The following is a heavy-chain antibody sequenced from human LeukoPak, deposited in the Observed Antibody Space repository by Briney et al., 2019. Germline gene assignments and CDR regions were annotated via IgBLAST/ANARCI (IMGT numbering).Heavy chain of an antibody. CDR2: IYYSGST. CDR1: GGSISSSSYY. CDR3: ARHLGEMATDDAFDI. J-gene: IGHJ3*02. D-gene: IGHD5-24*01. V-gene: IGHV4-61*05. Sequence: SETLSLTCTVSGGSISSSSYYWSWIRQPPGKGLEWIGYIYYSGSTNYNPSLKSRVTISVDTSKNQFSLKLSSVTAADTAVYYCARHLGEMATDDAFDIWGQGTMVTVSS.